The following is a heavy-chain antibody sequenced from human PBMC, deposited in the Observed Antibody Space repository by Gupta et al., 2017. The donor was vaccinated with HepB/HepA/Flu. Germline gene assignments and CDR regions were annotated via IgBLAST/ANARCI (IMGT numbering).Heavy chain of an antibody. Sequence: QVQLVQSGAEVKKPGSSVKVSCKASGGTFSSYAISWVRQAPGQGLEWMGRIIPILGIANYAQKFQGRVTITADKSTSTAYMELSSLRSEDTAVYYCARDVGSIAARPGDWFDPWGQGTLVTVSS. V-gene: IGHV1-69*04. J-gene: IGHJ5*02. CDR2: IIPILGIA. D-gene: IGHD6-6*01. CDR1: GGTFSSYA. CDR3: ARDVGSIAARPGDWFDP.